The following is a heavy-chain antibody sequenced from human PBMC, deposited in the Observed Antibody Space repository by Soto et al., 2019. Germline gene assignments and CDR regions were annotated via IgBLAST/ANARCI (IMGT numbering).Heavy chain of an antibody. V-gene: IGHV5-51*01. Sequence: GASLKISCEGSGYSFTNYWIGWVRQMPGKGLEWMGIIYPGDSDTRYSPSFQGQVTISADKSISTAYLQWSSLKASDTAMYYCASVGAYCGGYCYRINWYNLCGQVTLVSVSS. D-gene: IGHD2-21*02. CDR1: GYSFTNYW. J-gene: IGHJ5*02. CDR3: ASVGAYCGGYCYRINWYNL. CDR2: IYPGDSDT.